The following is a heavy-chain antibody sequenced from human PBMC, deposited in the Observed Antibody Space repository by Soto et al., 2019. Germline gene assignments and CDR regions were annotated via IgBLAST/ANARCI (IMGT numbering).Heavy chain of an antibody. Sequence: GGSLRLSCAASGFTVSSDYMSWVRQAPGKGLEWVSVIYSGGSTYYADSVKGRFTISRDNSKNTLYLQMNSLRAEDTAVYYCARVGTEDGTIFGRYYYYYGMDVWGQGTTVTVSS. CDR3: ARVGTEDGTIFGRYYYYYGMDV. J-gene: IGHJ6*02. V-gene: IGHV3-53*01. D-gene: IGHD3-3*01. CDR2: IYSGGST. CDR1: GFTVSSDY.